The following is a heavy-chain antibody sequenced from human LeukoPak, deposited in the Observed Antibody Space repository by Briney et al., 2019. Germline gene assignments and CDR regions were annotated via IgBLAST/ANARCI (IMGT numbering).Heavy chain of an antibody. CDR2: IFASGSTT. D-gene: IGHD3-22*01. J-gene: IGHJ4*02. V-gene: IGHV3-23*05. CDR3: AKVVSVVKYGY. Sequence: GGSLRLSCAASGFTFSGYAMNWVRQAPGKGLEWVSLIFASGSTTKYADSVKGRFTISRDNSKNTLYLQMNSLRAEDTAVYYCAKVVSVVKYGYWGQGTLVTVSS. CDR1: GFTFSGYA.